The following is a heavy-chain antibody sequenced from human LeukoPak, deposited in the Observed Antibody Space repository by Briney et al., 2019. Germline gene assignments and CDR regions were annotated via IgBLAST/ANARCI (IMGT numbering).Heavy chain of an antibody. CDR1: GGSISSGGYS. D-gene: IGHD3-22*01. CDR3: ALLITIIGVSAFDI. Sequence: PSQTLSLTCAVSGGSISSGGYSWSWIRQPPGKGLEWIGYIYHSGSTYYNPSLKSRVTISVDTSKNQFSLKLSSVTAADTAVYYCALLITIIGVSAFDIWGQGTMVTVPS. J-gene: IGHJ3*02. V-gene: IGHV4-30-2*01. CDR2: IYHSGST.